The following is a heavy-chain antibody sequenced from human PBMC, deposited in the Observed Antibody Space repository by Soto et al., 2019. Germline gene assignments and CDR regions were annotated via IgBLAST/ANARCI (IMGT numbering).Heavy chain of an antibody. J-gene: IGHJ6*02. Sequence: QVQLVQSGAEVKKPGASVKVSCKASGYTFTGYYMHWVRQAPGQGLEWMGWINPNSGGTNYAQKFQGRVTMTSDTSICTAYMVLSRLRSDVTVVYYCAIDLGEYCSGGSCYAHYYYYYGMDGWGQGTTVTVSS. CDR1: GYTFTGYY. CDR2: INPNSGGT. D-gene: IGHD2-15*01. V-gene: IGHV1-2*02. CDR3: AIDLGEYCSGGSCYAHYYYYYGMDG.